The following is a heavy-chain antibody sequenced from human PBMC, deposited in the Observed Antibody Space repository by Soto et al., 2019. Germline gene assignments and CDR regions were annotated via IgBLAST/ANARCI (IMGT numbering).Heavy chain of an antibody. J-gene: IGHJ4*02. CDR2: INPDGGAT. CDR3: ARVRRDTF. V-gene: IGHV1-46*01. Sequence: QVQLLQSGAEVKKPGASVIISCKASGYSFTFYYIYWVRQAPGQGLEWIGKINPDGGATTYAQTFQGRVAITSDASTGTVYLELSSLTSDDSAVYFCARVRRDTFWGQGTLVSVSS. D-gene: IGHD2-2*02. CDR1: GYSFTFYY.